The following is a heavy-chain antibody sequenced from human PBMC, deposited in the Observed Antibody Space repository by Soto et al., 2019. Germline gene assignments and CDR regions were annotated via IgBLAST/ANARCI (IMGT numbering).Heavy chain of an antibody. CDR3: ARDLGSRMGVTWGAGWFDP. D-gene: IGHD1-26*01. V-gene: IGHV4-4*07. CDR2: IYTSGST. J-gene: IGHJ5*02. CDR1: GGSISSYY. Sequence: QVQLQESGPGLVKPSETLSLTCTVSGGSISSYYWSWIRQPAGKGLEWIGRIYTSGSTNYNPSPKSRVTMSVDTSKNQFSLKLSSVTAADTAVYYCARDLGSRMGVTWGAGWFDPWGQGTLVTVSS.